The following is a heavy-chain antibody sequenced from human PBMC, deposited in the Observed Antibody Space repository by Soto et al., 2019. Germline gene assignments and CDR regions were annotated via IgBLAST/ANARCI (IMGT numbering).Heavy chain of an antibody. V-gene: IGHV1-24*01. CDR3: ATVTPLYGGRPRFEGSFDP. CDR1: GYTLSELS. J-gene: IGHJ5*02. D-gene: IGHD6-6*01. Sequence: GASVKVSCKVSGYTLSELSIHWVRQAPGKGLEWMGGIDPEDGEKIYAQKFQGRVTMTEDTPTDTAKMELSSLRSEDTAVYYCATVTPLYGGRPRFEGSFDPWGQGTLVTVSS. CDR2: IDPEDGEK.